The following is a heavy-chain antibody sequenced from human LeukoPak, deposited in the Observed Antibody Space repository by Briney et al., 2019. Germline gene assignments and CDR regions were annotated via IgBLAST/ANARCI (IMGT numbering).Heavy chain of an antibody. Sequence: GGSLSLSCTASGFTFGDYAMSWFRQAPGKGLEWVGFIRSKAYGGTTEYAASVKGRFTISRDDSKSIAYLQMNSLKTEDTAVYYCSRRTMVRGATDYWGQGTLVTVSS. CDR3: SRRTMVRGATDY. CDR2: IRSKAYGGTT. D-gene: IGHD3-10*01. J-gene: IGHJ4*02. V-gene: IGHV3-49*03. CDR1: GFTFGDYA.